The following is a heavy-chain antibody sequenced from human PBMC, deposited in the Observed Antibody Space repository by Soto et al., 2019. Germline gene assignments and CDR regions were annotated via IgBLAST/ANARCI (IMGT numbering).Heavy chain of an antibody. CDR1: GGSVSSGSYY. V-gene: IGHV4-61*01. D-gene: IGHD4-17*01. CDR2: IYYSGST. J-gene: IGHJ4*02. CDR3: VRDMGDRCRPTVTTLGFDY. Sequence: QVQLQESGPGLVKPSETLSLTCTVSGGSVSSGSYYWSWIRQPPGKGLEWIGYIYYSGSTNYNPSLKSRVTISVDTSKNQFSLKLSSVTAADTAVYYCVRDMGDRCRPTVTTLGFDYWGQGTLVTVSS.